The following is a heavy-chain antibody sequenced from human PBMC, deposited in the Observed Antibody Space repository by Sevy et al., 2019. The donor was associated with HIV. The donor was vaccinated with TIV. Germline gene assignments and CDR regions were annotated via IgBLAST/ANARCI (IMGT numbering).Heavy chain of an antibody. J-gene: IGHJ4*02. V-gene: IGHV3-33*01. Sequence: GGSLRLSCAASGFIFSNYGMHWVRQAPGKGLEWVALIWYDGSSKYYGDSVKGRITISRENSKNTMDLQMNSLRVEDTAVYYCSRGANYYHSSGSEPNFDFWGQGTLVTVSS. CDR1: GFIFSNYG. D-gene: IGHD3-22*01. CDR3: SRGANYYHSSGSEPNFDF. CDR2: IWYDGSSK.